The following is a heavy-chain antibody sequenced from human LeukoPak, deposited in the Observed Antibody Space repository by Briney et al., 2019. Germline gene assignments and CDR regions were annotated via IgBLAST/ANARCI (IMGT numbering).Heavy chain of an antibody. V-gene: IGHV1-2*02. CDR3: ARDRGRAEGD. Sequence: GASVKVSCKASGYTFTGYYLHWVRQAPGQGLEWMGWINPNSGDTNYVQKFQGRVTMTRDTSISTAYMELSRLRSDDTAVYYCARDRGRAEGDWGQGTLVTVSS. CDR2: INPNSGDT. J-gene: IGHJ4*02. CDR1: GYTFTGYY.